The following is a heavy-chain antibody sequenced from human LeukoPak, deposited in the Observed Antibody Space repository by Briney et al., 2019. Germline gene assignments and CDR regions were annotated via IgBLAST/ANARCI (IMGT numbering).Heavy chain of an antibody. V-gene: IGHV3-23*01. J-gene: IGHJ4*02. Sequence: GGSLRLSCAASGFTFSSYAMSWVRQAPGKGLEWVSAISGSGGSTYYADSVKGRFTISRDNSKNTLYLQMISLRAEDTAVYYCAKGIRFLEWLTLDYWGQGTLVTVSS. D-gene: IGHD3-3*01. CDR2: ISGSGGST. CDR1: GFTFSSYA. CDR3: AKGIRFLEWLTLDY.